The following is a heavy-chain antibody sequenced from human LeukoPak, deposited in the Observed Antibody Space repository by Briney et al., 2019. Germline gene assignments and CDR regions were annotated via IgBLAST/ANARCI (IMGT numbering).Heavy chain of an antibody. CDR2: IYYSGST. D-gene: IGHD1-1*01. CDR3: ASHHYNMDV. V-gene: IGHV4-39*01. Sequence: PSETLSLTCTVSGGSISSSSYYWGWIRQPPGKGLEWVGSIYYSGSTHYNPSLKSRVTISGDASKNQFSLKLSSVTAADTAVCYCASHHYNMDVWGQGTTVTVSS. CDR1: GGSISSSSYY. J-gene: IGHJ6*02.